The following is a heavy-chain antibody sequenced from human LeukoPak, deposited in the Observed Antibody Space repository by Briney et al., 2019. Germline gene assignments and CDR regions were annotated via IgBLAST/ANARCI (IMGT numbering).Heavy chain of an antibody. J-gene: IGHJ4*02. CDR1: GFTFSSYA. Sequence: GGSLRLSCAASGFTFSSYAMSWVRQAPGKGLEWVSAISGSGGSTYYADSVKGRFTISRDNSKNTLDLQMNSLRAEDTAVYYCAKDRISYGSGRSPLDYWGQGTLVTVSS. CDR3: AKDRISYGSGRSPLDY. CDR2: ISGSGGST. V-gene: IGHV3-23*01. D-gene: IGHD3-10*01.